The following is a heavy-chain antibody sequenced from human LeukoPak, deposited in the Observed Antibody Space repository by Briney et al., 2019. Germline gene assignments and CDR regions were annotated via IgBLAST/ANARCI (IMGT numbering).Heavy chain of an antibody. D-gene: IGHD4-17*01. Sequence: SETLSLTCAVYGGSFSGYYWSWIRQPPGKGLEWIGEINHSGSTNYNPSLKSRVTISVDTSKNQFSLKLSSVTAADTAVYYCARAVRNDYGDYVASFYFDYWGQGTLVTVSS. CDR2: INHSGST. V-gene: IGHV4-34*01. CDR3: ARAVRNDYGDYVASFYFDY. CDR1: GGSFSGYY. J-gene: IGHJ4*02.